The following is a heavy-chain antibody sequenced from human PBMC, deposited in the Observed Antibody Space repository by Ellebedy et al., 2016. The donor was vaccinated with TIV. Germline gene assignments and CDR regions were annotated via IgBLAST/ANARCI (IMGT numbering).Heavy chain of an antibody. CDR1: GFTFSSYW. V-gene: IGHV3-7*01. Sequence: GESLKISXAASGFTFSSYWMSWVRQAPGKGLEWVANIKQDGSEKYYVDSVKGRFTISRDNAKNSLYLQMNSLRAEDTAVYYCARSFYSSGWYELNAFDIWGQGTMVTVSS. CDR2: IKQDGSEK. CDR3: ARSFYSSGWYELNAFDI. J-gene: IGHJ3*02. D-gene: IGHD6-19*01.